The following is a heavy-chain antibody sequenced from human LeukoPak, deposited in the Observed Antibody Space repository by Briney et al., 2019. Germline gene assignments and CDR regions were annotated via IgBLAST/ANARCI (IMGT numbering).Heavy chain of an antibody. CDR3: AYSSAYQQQ. Sequence: SGTLSLTCAVYGGSFSDYYCSWFRQPPGKRLEWIGEINHSGSTNYNPSLKSRVTISVDTSKNQFSLRLKSVAAADTAVYYCAYSSAYQQQWGQGTLVTVSS. CDR2: INHSGST. V-gene: IGHV4-34*01. J-gene: IGHJ1*01. D-gene: IGHD3-22*01. CDR1: GGSFSDYY.